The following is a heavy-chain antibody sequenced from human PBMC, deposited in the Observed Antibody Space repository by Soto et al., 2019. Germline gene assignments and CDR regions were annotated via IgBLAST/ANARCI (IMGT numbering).Heavy chain of an antibody. V-gene: IGHV2-5*01. CDR3: AHRGYGDYPRDNWFDP. CDR1: GFSLNTGGAG. Sequence: SCPTLVNPTQTLTLTCTFSGFSLNTGGAGVGWIRQSPGKALEWLALIYWNEDKRYSPSLKNRLTITKDTSKNQVVLTMTNMDPVDTATYYCAHRGYGDYPRDNWFDPWGQGTLVTVSS. CDR2: IYWNEDK. J-gene: IGHJ5*02. D-gene: IGHD4-17*01.